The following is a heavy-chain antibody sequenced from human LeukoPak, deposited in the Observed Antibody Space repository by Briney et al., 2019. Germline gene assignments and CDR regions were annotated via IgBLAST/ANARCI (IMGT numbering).Heavy chain of an antibody. V-gene: IGHV3-30*04. CDR2: ISYDGSNK. J-gene: IGHJ3*02. CDR3: ARGSQEVADAFDI. Sequence: GGSLRLSCAASGFTFSSYAMHWVRQAPGKGLEWVAVISYDGSNKYYADSVKGRFTISRDNSKNTLYLQMNSLRAEDTAVYYCARGSQEVADAFDIWGQGTMVTVSP. CDR1: GFTFSSYA. D-gene: IGHD2-15*01.